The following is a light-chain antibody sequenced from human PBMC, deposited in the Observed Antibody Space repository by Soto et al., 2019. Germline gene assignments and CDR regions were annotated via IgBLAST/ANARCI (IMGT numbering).Light chain of an antibody. V-gene: IGLV3-1*01. Sequence: SYELTQPPSVSVSPGQTANIACSGDKLGDKYAFWYQQKPGQSPVLVIYQDRKRPSGIPERFSGSNSGNTATLTISGTQAMDEADYYCQAWDSSTGVFGVGTQLTVL. CDR1: KLGDKY. J-gene: IGLJ3*02. CDR2: QDR. CDR3: QAWDSSTGV.